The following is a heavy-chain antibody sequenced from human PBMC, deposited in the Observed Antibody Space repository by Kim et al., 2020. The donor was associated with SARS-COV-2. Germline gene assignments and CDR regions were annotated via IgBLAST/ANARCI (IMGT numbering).Heavy chain of an antibody. J-gene: IGHJ4*02. Sequence: GGSLRLSCAASGFTFSNAWMSWVRQAPGKGLEWVGRIKSKTDGGTTDYAAPVKGRFTISRDDSKNTLYLQMNSLKTEDTAVYYCTTDRTVVVAATPLLRVDYWGQGTLVTVSS. CDR1: GFTFSNAW. V-gene: IGHV3-15*01. CDR2: IKSKTDGGTT. CDR3: TTDRTVVVAATPLLRVDY. D-gene: IGHD2-15*01.